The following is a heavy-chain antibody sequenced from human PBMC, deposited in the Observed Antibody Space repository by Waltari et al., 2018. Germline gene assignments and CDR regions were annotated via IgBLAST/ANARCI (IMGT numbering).Heavy chain of an antibody. CDR1: GGTFGSYA. CDR2: IIPIFGTAP. CDR3: ARRELGGAFDP. J-gene: IGHJ5*02. V-gene: IGHV1-69*12. D-gene: IGHD3-16*01. Sequence: QVQLVQSGAEVRKPGSSVKVSCKASGGTFGSYAIPWVRQAPGEGLEGMGGIIPIFGTAPNYAQKFQGRLTITADESTATVYMDLSSLRSDDTAVYYCARRELGGAFDPWGQGTLVSVSS.